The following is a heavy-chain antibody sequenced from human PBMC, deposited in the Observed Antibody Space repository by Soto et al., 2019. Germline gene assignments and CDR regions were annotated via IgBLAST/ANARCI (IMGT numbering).Heavy chain of an antibody. J-gene: IGHJ3*02. CDR3: ARGLWGGNYLGPDAIDI. D-gene: IGHD1-26*01. CDR1: GYTFTIYD. Sequence: ASLKVSCKASGYTFTIYDITWVRQATGQGLEWMGWMNPNSGNTGYAQKFQGRVTMTRNTSISTAYMELSSLRSEDTAVYYCARGLWGGNYLGPDAIDILGQGTMVTISS. CDR2: MNPNSGNT. V-gene: IGHV1-8*01.